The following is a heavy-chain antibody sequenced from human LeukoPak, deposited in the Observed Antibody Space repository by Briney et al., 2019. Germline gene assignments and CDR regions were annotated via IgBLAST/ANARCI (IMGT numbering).Heavy chain of an antibody. D-gene: IGHD3-10*01. Sequence: GGSLRLSCAASGFTFSSYWMSWVRQAPGGGLEWVANIKTDGSEKYYVDSVKGRFTISRDNTKNSVYLQMNSLRAEDTAIFYCVRFYYGSGTSFDPWGQGTLVTVSS. CDR3: VRFYYGSGTSFDP. CDR1: GFTFSSYW. V-gene: IGHV3-7*01. J-gene: IGHJ5*02. CDR2: IKTDGSEK.